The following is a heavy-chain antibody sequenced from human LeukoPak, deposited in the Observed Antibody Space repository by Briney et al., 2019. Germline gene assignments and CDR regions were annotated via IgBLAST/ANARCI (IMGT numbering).Heavy chain of an antibody. J-gene: IGHJ4*02. CDR2: IWYDGSNK. V-gene: IGHV3-33*08. CDR1: GFSFSSHG. Sequence: PGGSLRLSCAASGFSFSSHGMHWVRQAPGKGLEWVAVIWYDGSNKYYADSVKGRFTISRDNSKNTLYLQMNSLRAEDTAVYYCARDRALKQWLVLYYFDYWGQGTLVTVSS. CDR3: ARDRALKQWLVLYYFDY. D-gene: IGHD6-19*01.